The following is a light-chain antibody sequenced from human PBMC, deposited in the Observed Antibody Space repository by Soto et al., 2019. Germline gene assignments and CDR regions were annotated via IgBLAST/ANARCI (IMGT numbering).Light chain of an antibody. V-gene: IGKV3-15*01. CDR3: QQYDQWWT. Sequence: EIVMTQSPATLSVSPGERATFSCRASQSVNTTLAWYQLKPGPAPRLLVYGASIRATGIPARFSGSGSGTEYSLTISSLQSEDFGVYFCQQYDQWWTFGQGTKVDI. J-gene: IGKJ1*01. CDR2: GAS. CDR1: QSVNTT.